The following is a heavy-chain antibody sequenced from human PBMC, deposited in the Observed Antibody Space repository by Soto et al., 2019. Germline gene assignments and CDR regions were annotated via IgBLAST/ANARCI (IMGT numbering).Heavy chain of an antibody. CDR1: GGSFSGYY. J-gene: IGHJ6*02. V-gene: IGHV4-34*01. Sequence: SETLSLTCAVYGGSFSGYYWSWIRQPPGKGLEWIGEINHSGSTTNNPSLNSRVTISVDTTKNQFSLKLSSVTAADTAVYYCARGRRKAARTGYYYYGMDVWGQGTTVTVSS. CDR3: ARGRRKAARTGYYYYGMDV. CDR2: INHSGST. D-gene: IGHD6-6*01.